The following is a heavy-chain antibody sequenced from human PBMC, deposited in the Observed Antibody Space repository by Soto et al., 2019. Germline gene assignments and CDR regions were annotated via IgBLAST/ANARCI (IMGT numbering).Heavy chain of an antibody. D-gene: IGHD6-19*01. J-gene: IGHJ6*02. Sequence: GGSLRLSCAASGFTVSSSYMSWVRQAPGKRLEWVSVIYSGGSTYYADSVKGRFTISRDNSKNTLYLQMNSLRAEDTAVYYCAKDQVAVAGTYYYYYGMDVWGQGTTVTVSS. CDR2: IYSGGST. CDR1: GFTVSSSY. CDR3: AKDQVAVAGTYYYYYGMDV. V-gene: IGHV3-66*01.